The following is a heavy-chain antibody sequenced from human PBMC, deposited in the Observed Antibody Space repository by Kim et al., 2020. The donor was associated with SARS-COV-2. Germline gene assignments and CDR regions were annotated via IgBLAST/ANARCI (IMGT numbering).Heavy chain of an antibody. J-gene: IGHJ6*02. CDR2: INTNTGNP. CDR3: ARAEQQLVPYYYYGMDV. D-gene: IGHD6-13*01. CDR1: GYTFTSYA. V-gene: IGHV7-4-1*02. Sequence: ASVKVSCKASGYTFTSYAMNWVRQAPGQGLEWMGWINTNTGNPTYAQGFTGRFVFSLDTSVSTAYLQISSLKAEDTAVYYCARAEQQLVPYYYYGMDVWGQGTTVTVSS.